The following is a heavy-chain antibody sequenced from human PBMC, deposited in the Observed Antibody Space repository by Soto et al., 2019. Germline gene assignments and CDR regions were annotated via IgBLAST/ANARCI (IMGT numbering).Heavy chain of an antibody. CDR3: AHARGIAAAGSNWFDP. J-gene: IGHJ5*02. CDR2: IYWDDDK. CDR1: GFSLSTSGVG. V-gene: IGHV2-5*02. Sequence: QITLKESGPTLVKPTQTLTLTCTFSGFSLSTSGVGVGWIRQPPGKALEWLALIYWDDDKRYSPSLKSRLTIPKDTSKNQVVLTMTNMDPVDTATYYCAHARGIAAAGSNWFDPWGQGTLVTVSS. D-gene: IGHD6-13*01.